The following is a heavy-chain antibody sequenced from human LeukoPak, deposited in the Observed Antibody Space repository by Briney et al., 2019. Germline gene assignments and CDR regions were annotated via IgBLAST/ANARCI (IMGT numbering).Heavy chain of an antibody. Sequence: SETLSLTCAVSGGSISSGGYSWSCIRQPPGKGLECIGYIYHSGSTYYNPSLKSRVTISVDTSKHQFSLKLSSVTAADTAVYYCARGASSWDHDAFDIWGQGTMVTVSS. D-gene: IGHD6-13*01. CDR1: GGSISSGGYS. CDR3: ARGASSWDHDAFDI. CDR2: IYHSGST. V-gene: IGHV4-30-2*01. J-gene: IGHJ3*02.